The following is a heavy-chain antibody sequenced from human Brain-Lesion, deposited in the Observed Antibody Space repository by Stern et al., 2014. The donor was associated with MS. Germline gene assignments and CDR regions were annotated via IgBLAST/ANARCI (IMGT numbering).Heavy chain of an antibody. Sequence: QVTLKESGPVLVKPTVTLTLTCSVSGFSLSNAAMGVSWIRQPPGKALECLAHIFSTGETAYSTSLKSRLTISKDTSRSQVVLTMTNMDPVDTATYYCARMREYCSGGICFAGYYDSWGQGTLVTVS. J-gene: IGHJ4*02. CDR3: ARMREYCSGGICFAGYYDS. CDR2: IFSTGET. CDR1: GFSLSNAAMG. D-gene: IGHD2-15*01. V-gene: IGHV2-26*01.